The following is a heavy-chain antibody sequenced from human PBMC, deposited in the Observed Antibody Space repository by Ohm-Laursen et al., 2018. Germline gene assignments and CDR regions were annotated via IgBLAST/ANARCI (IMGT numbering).Heavy chain of an antibody. J-gene: IGHJ5*02. Sequence: SVKVSCKASGYTFTSYDINWVRQATGQGLEWMGWMNPNSGNTGYAQKFQGRVTMTRNTSISTAYMELSSLRSEDTAVYYCARGTYDYVWGSYRFETYNWFDPWGQGTLVTVSS. CDR1: GYTFTSYD. CDR3: ARGTYDYVWGSYRFETYNWFDP. D-gene: IGHD3-16*02. CDR2: MNPNSGNT. V-gene: IGHV1-8*01.